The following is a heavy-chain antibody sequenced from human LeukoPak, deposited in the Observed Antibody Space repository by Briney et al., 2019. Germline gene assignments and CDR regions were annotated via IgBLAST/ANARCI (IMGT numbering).Heavy chain of an antibody. J-gene: IGHJ4*02. CDR1: GYTFTSSG. V-gene: IGHV1-18*01. CDR2: ISAYNGNT. D-gene: IGHD2-21*02. Sequence: VASVKVSCKASGYTFTSSGFSWVRQAPGQGLEWMGWISAYNGNTNYAQNLQGRVTMTTDTSTSTAYMELRSLRSDDTAVYYCXXXXXXXXMHIVVVTAIDYWGQGTLVTVSS. CDR3: XXXXXXXXMHIVVVTAIDY.